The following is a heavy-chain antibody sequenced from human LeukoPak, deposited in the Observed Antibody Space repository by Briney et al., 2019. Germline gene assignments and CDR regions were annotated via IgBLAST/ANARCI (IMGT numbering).Heavy chain of an antibody. CDR3: ATGGLYDLLDY. CDR1: GYTLTELS. V-gene: IGHV1-24*01. Sequence: ASVKVSCKVSGYTLTELSMHWVRQAPGKGLEWMGGFEPADGEIIYAQKFQGRVTMTEDTSTDTAFMELRSLRSEDTAVYYCATGGLYDLLDYWGQGTLVTVSS. J-gene: IGHJ4*02. CDR2: FEPADGEI. D-gene: IGHD3-9*01.